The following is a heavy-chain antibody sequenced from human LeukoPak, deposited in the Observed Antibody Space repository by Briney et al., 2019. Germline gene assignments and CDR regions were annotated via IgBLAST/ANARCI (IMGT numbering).Heavy chain of an antibody. Sequence: ASVTVSCKASGYTFTSYGISWVRQAPGQGLEWMGWISAYNGNTNYAQKLQGRVTMTTDTSTSTAYMELRSLRSDDTAVYYCASKTYDTTGYYYFQHWGQGTLVTVSS. D-gene: IGHD3-22*01. V-gene: IGHV1-18*01. CDR2: ISAYNGNT. J-gene: IGHJ1*01. CDR1: GYTFTSYG. CDR3: ASKTYDTTGYYYFQH.